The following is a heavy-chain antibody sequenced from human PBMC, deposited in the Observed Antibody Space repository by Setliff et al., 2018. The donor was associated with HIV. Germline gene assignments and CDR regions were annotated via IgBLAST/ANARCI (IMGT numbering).Heavy chain of an antibody. CDR2: IYYSGST. J-gene: IGHJ4*02. CDR3: ARGPSLQATLFDY. CDR1: GGSTGSYY. Sequence: SETLSLTCTVSGGSTGSYYWSWIRKPPGKGLEWIGYIYYSGSTNYNPSLKSRVTISVDTSKNQFSLKLTSVTAADTAVYFCARGPSLQATLFDYWGQGTLVTVSS. V-gene: IGHV4-59*01.